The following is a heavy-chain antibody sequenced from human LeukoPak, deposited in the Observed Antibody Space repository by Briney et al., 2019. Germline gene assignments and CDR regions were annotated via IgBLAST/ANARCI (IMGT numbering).Heavy chain of an antibody. Sequence: GGSLRLSSAVYGIICSNNANHWLRQAPGKGLEWVAYIRSDGSDKYYVDSVKGRFTISRDNSKNTLYLQINSLRTEHTAVYYYAWGGNFGTASFDYWDQGNLVTVSS. CDR3: AWGGNFGTASFDY. CDR2: IRSDGSDK. J-gene: IGHJ4*02. CDR1: GIICSNNA. V-gene: IGHV3-30*02. D-gene: IGHD4-23*01.